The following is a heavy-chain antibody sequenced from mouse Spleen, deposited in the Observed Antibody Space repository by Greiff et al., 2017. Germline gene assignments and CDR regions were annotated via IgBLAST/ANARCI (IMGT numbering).Heavy chain of an antibody. Sequence: DVHLVESGGGLVKLGGSLKLSCAASGFTFSSYAMSWVRQTPEKRLEWVATISSGGGNTYYPDSVKGRFTISRDNAKNTLYLQMSSLKSEDTAMYYCARHPLVGYAMDYWGQGTSVTVSS. V-gene: IGHV5-9-3*01. J-gene: IGHJ4*01. CDR2: ISSGGGNT. CDR1: GFTFSSYA. CDR3: ARHPLVGYAMDY.